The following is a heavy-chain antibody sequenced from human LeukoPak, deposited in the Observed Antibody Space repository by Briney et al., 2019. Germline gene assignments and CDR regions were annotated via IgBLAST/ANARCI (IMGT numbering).Heavy chain of an antibody. CDR3: AKIGVSGKWYYDI. J-gene: IGHJ2*01. V-gene: IGHV3-23*01. CDR1: GFSFSSHG. CDR2: ISSGSDYT. Sequence: GGSLRLSCAASGFSFSSHGMSWVRQAPGKGPEWVSSISSGSDYTFYADSVKGRFIVSRENSKNTLYLQMYSLRAGDTAVYYCAKIGVSGKWYYDIWGRGTLVTVSS. D-gene: IGHD1-26*01.